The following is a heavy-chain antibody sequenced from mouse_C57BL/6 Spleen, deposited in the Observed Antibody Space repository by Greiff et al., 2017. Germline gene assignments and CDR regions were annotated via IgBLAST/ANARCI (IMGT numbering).Heavy chain of an antibody. D-gene: IGHD4-1*01. CDR1: GFSLTSYG. J-gene: IGHJ2*01. V-gene: IGHV2-2*01. CDR2: IWSGGST. CDR3: ARKKLGHDY. Sequence: VKLVESGPGLVQPSQCLSITCTVSGFSLTSYGVHWVRQSQGKGLEWLGVIWSGGSTDYNAAFISRLSISKDKSKSQVFLKMNSLQADDTAIYYCARKKLGHDYWGQGTTLTVSS.